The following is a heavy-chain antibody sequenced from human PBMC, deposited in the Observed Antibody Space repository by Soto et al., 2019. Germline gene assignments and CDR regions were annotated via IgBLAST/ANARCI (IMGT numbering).Heavy chain of an antibody. Sequence: QVQLVQSGAEVKKPGASVKVSCKASGYTFTTYGISWVRQAPGQGLEWMGWINPYNGNTNYAQKLQDRVTMTTDTSPSTAYMELRSLRSYDTAVYYCARNPVGGNWFDPWGQGTLVTVSS. D-gene: IGHD1-26*01. V-gene: IGHV1-18*01. J-gene: IGHJ5*02. CDR2: INPYNGNT. CDR3: ARNPVGGNWFDP. CDR1: GYTFTTYG.